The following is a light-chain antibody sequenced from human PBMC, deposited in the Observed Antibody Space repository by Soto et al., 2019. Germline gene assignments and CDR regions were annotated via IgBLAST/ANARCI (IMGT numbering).Light chain of an antibody. J-gene: IGLJ2*01. CDR2: DVS. Sequence: QSVLTQPASVSGSPGQSITISCTGTSSDVGGYNYVSWYQQHPGKAPKLMIYDVSNRPSGVSNRFSGSKSGNTASLTISGLQAADEADYYCSSYTSSSTLVVFGGGTKLPVL. CDR3: SSYTSSSTLVV. CDR1: SSDVGGYNY. V-gene: IGLV2-14*01.